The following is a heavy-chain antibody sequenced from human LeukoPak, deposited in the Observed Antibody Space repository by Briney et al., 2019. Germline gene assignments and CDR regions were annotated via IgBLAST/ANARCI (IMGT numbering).Heavy chain of an antibody. V-gene: IGHV4-39*01. J-gene: IGHJ6*03. CDR3: ARTPPPGGYYYYYMDV. D-gene: IGHD1-14*01. CDR1: GGSISSSSYY. CDR2: IYYSGST. Sequence: SETLSLTRTVSGGSISSSSYYCGWIRQPPGKGLEWIGSIYYSGSTYYNPSLKSRVTISVDTSKNQFSLKLSSVTAADTAVYYCARTPPPGGYYYYYMDVWGKGTTVTVSS.